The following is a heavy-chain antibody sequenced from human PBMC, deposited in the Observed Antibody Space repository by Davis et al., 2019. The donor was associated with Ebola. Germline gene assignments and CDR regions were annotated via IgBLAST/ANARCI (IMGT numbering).Heavy chain of an antibody. CDR2: ISAYNGNT. CDR1: GYTFTSYG. CDR3: ARERRYCSSTSCYTRYYYYGMDV. V-gene: IGHV1-18*01. J-gene: IGHJ6*02. D-gene: IGHD2-2*02. Sequence: AASVKVSCKASGYTFTSYGISWVRQAPGQGLEWMGWISAYNGNTNYAQKLQGRVTMTTDISTSTAYMELRSLRSDDTAVYYCARERRYCSSTSCYTRYYYYGMDVWGQGTTVTVSS.